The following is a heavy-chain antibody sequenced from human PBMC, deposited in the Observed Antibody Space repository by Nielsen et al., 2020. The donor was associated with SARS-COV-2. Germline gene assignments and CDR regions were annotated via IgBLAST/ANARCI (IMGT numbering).Heavy chain of an antibody. CDR2: IYHSGTT. CDR1: GFTFSSYG. V-gene: IGHV4-4*01. J-gene: IGHJ5*02. Sequence: GSLRLSCAASGFTFSSYGMHWVRQPPGKGLEWIGEIYHSGTTNYNPSLKSRVTMSVDKINNHFSLKLNSVTAADTATYFCARELSDCNESPCHRLGFDPWGQGTLVTVSS. CDR3: ARELSDCNESPCHRLGFDP. D-gene: IGHD2/OR15-2a*01.